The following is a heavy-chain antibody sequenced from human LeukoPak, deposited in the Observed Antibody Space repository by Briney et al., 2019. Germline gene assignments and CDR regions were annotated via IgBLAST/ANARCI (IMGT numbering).Heavy chain of an antibody. CDR2: INHSGST. CDR1: GGSFSGYY. D-gene: IGHD2-15*01. CDR3: ARAPLSGTPYYYYYYMDV. Sequence: PSETLSLTCAVYGGSFSGYYWSWIRQPPGKGLEWIGEINHSGSTNYNPSLKSRVTISVDTSKNQFSLKLSSVTAADTAVYYCARAPLSGTPYYYYYYMDVWGKGTTVTVSS. J-gene: IGHJ6*03. V-gene: IGHV4-34*01.